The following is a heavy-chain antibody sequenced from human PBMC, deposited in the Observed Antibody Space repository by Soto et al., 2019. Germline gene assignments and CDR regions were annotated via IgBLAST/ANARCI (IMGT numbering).Heavy chain of an antibody. V-gene: IGHV3-21*01. CDR2: ISSSSSYI. Sequence: GSLRLSCAASGFTFSSYSMNWVRQAPGKGLEWVSSISSSSSYIYYADSVKGRFTISRDNAKNSLYLQMNSLRAEDTAVYYCARDQVSLYGSGSYYFDEDYYYYGMDVWGQGTTVTVSS. CDR3: ARDQVSLYGSGSYYFDEDYYYYGMDV. CDR1: GFTFSSYS. D-gene: IGHD3-10*01. J-gene: IGHJ6*02.